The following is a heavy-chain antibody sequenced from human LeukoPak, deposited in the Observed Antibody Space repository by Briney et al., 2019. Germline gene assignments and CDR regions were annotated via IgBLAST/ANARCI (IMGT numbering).Heavy chain of an antibody. J-gene: IGHJ3*02. CDR2: FDPEDGET. Sequence: ASVKVSCKVSGYTLTELSMHWVRQAPGKGLEWVGGFDPEDGETIYAQKFQGRVTMTEDTSTDTAYMELSSLRSEDTAVYYCATPAGKIVVVGAFDIWGQGTMVTVSS. D-gene: IGHD2-21*01. V-gene: IGHV1-24*01. CDR3: ATPAGKIVVVGAFDI. CDR1: GYTLTELS.